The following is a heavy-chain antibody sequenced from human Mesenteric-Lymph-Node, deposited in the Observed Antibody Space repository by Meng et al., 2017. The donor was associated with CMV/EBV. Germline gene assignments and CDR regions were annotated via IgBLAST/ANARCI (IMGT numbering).Heavy chain of an antibody. CDR1: GGTFSSYA. J-gene: IGHJ4*02. D-gene: IGHD6-13*01. Sequence: SCKPSGGTFSSYAISWVRQAPGQGLDWMGGIIPIFGTANYAQKFQGRVTITTDESTSTAYMELSSLRSEDTAVYYCAKEGSSSWYFDYWGQGTLVTVSS. CDR3: AKEGSSSWYFDY. CDR2: IIPIFGTA. V-gene: IGHV1-69*05.